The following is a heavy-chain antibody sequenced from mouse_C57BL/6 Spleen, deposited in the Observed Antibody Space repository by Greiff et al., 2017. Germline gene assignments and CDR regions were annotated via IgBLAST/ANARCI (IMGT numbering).Heavy chain of an antibody. V-gene: IGHV1-22*01. CDR2: INPNNGGT. J-gene: IGHJ3*01. CDR1: GYTFTDYN. CDR3: ARWDVETWFAY. Sequence: VQLQQSGPELVKPGASVKMSCKASGYTFTDYNMHWVKQSHGKSLEWIGYINPNNGGTSYNQKFKGKATLTVNKSSSTAYMELLSLTSEDYSVDYGARWDVETWFAYWGQGTLVTVSA. D-gene: IGHD4-1*01.